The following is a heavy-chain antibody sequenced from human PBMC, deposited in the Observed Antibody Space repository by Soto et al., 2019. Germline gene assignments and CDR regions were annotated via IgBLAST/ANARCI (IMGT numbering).Heavy chain of an antibody. D-gene: IGHD2-2*02. V-gene: IGHV1-2*04. Sequence: ASVKVSCKASGYTFTGYYMHWVRQAPGQGLEWMGWINPNSGGTNYAQKFQGWVTMPRDTSISTAYMELSSLGSEDTAVYYCARVQGYCSSTSCYTYYYYGMDVWGQGTTVTVSS. CDR3: ARVQGYCSSTSCYTYYYYGMDV. CDR1: GYTFTGYY. J-gene: IGHJ6*02. CDR2: INPNSGGT.